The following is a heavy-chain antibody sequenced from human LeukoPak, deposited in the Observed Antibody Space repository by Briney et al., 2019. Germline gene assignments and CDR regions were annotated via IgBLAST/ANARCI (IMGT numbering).Heavy chain of an antibody. V-gene: IGHV3-23*01. CDR1: GFTFSSYA. CDR3: AKASHKYYDFWSGYYDY. D-gene: IGHD3-3*01. J-gene: IGHJ4*02. CDR2: ISGSGGST. Sequence: GGSLRLSCAASGFTFSSYAMSWVRQAPGKGLEWVSAISGSGGSTYYADSVKGRFTISRDNSKNTLYLQMNSLRAEDTAVYYCAKASHKYYDFWSGYYDYWGQGTLVTVSS.